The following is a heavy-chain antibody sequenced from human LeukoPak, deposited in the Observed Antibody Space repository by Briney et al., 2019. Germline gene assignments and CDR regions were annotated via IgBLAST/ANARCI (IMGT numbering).Heavy chain of an antibody. Sequence: QPGGSLRLSCAASGFTFSEFEMNRVRQAPGKGLEWVSDISSGGTTIFYADSVKGRFTISRDNAKNSLYLQMNSLRDEDTAIYYCTRGLVVWGQGALVTVSS. V-gene: IGHV3-48*03. J-gene: IGHJ4*02. CDR3: TRGLVV. CDR2: ISSGGTTI. CDR1: GFTFSEFE. D-gene: IGHD2-2*01.